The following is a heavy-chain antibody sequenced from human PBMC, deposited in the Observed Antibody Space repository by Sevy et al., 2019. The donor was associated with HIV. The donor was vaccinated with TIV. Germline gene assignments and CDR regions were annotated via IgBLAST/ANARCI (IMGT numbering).Heavy chain of an antibody. V-gene: IGHV3-15*07. CDR2: IKSKTDGGKT. CDR1: GFTFSNAW. CDR3: TTDLVGLWFGELLNDY. D-gene: IGHD3-10*01. Sequence: GGSLRLSCAASGFTFSNAWMNWVRQAPGKGLEWVGRIKSKTDGGKTDYAAPVKGRFTISRDDSKNTLYLQMNSLKTEDTAVYYCTTDLVGLWFGELLNDYWGQGTLVTVSS. J-gene: IGHJ4*02.